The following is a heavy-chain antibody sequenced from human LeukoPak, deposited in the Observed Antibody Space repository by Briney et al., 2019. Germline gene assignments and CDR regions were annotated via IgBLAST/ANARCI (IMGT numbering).Heavy chain of an antibody. J-gene: IGHJ6*02. V-gene: IGHV3-48*02. CDR2: ISSSSSTI. D-gene: IGHD6-19*01. Sequence: PGGSLRLSCAASGFTFSSYSMNWVRQAPGKGLEWVSYISSSSSTIYYADSVKGRFTISRDNAKNSLYLQMNSLRDEDTAVYYCARDHSIGWYGAYYYGMDVWGQGTAVTVSS. CDR3: ARDHSIGWYGAYYYGMDV. CDR1: GFTFSSYS.